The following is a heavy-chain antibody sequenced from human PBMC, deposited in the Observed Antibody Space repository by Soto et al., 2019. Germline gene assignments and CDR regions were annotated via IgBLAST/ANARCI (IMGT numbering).Heavy chain of an antibody. J-gene: IGHJ5*01. Sequence: QVVESGGGLVKPGQSLRLSCAGSGFTFRDYAVAWFRQTPGKGLECIGFIRSERYGGTAVYAASVRGRFIISRDDYTGVAYVQMDSLRSGDTGVYHCTLIPRNGRGAPFASWGQGTLVTVAS. D-gene: IGHD2-15*01. CDR1: GFTFRDYA. CDR3: TLIPRNGRGAPFAS. CDR2: IRSERYGGTA. V-gene: IGHV3-49*05.